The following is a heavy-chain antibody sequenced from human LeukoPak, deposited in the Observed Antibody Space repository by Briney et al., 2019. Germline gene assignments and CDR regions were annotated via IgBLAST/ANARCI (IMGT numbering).Heavy chain of an antibody. J-gene: IGHJ2*01. CDR3: ARDLDYYYWYFDL. CDR1: GYSIGSGYY. CDR2: IYHSGST. V-gene: IGHV4-38-2*02. Sequence: PSETLSLTCTVSGYSIGSGYYWGWIRQPPGKGLEWIGSIYHSGSTYYNPSLKSRVTISVDTSKNQFSLKLSSVTAADTAVYYCARDLDYYYWYFDLWGRGTLVTVSS. D-gene: IGHD4/OR15-4a*01.